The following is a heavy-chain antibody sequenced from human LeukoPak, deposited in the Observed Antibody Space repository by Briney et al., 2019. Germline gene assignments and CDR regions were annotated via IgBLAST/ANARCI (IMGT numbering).Heavy chain of an antibody. CDR3: ARCKRGGYYGEALDI. Sequence: PGGSLRLSXAASGFTFSNAWMSWVRQAPGKGLEWVANINQDGSEKYYVDSVKGRFSISRDNAKNSLYLQMKSLRAEDTAVYYCARCKRGGYYGEALDIWGQGTMVTVSS. V-gene: IGHV3-7*01. D-gene: IGHD3-3*01. CDR2: INQDGSEK. J-gene: IGHJ3*02. CDR1: GFTFSNAW.